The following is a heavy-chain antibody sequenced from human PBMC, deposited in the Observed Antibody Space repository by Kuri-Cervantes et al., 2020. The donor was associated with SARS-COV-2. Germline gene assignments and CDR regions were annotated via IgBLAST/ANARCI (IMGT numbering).Heavy chain of an antibody. CDR1: GFNFSRTD. J-gene: IGHJ4*02. CDR2: ISHDGKNK. CDR3: VRERPPLVVVAAMGD. D-gene: IGHD2-15*01. Sequence: GESLKISCAASGFNFSRTDMHWVRQAPGKGLEWVAVISHDGKNKKCIASGKGRFTISRDNSKNTLYLQMNRLTSEDTAIYYCVRERPPLVVVAAMGDWGQGSLVTVSS. V-gene: IGHV3-30*03.